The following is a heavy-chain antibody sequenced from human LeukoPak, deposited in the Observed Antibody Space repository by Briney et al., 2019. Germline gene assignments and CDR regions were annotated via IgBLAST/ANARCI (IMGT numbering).Heavy chain of an antibody. D-gene: IGHD3-10*01. Sequence: GGTLRLSCAASGFSFSKYGMHWVRQAPGKGRDRVAVISSDGGDKYYADSVKGRFTISRDNSKNTLYLQMNSLRAEDTAVYYCAKDKGREGDYWGQGNLVTVSS. CDR1: GFSFSKYG. CDR2: ISSDGGDK. V-gene: IGHV3-30*18. J-gene: IGHJ4*02. CDR3: AKDKGREGDY.